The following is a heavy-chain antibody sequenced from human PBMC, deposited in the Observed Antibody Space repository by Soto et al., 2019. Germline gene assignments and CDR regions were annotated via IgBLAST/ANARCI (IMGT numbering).Heavy chain of an antibody. J-gene: IGHJ4*02. CDR1: GFTFSTYG. D-gene: IGHD2-8*01. V-gene: IGHV3-30*18. Sequence: GGSLRLSCAASGFTFSTYGIHWVRQAPGKGLEWLAFISYDGGNKYYADSVRGRFTISRDNSKKTLDLQMDSLRPEDTAVYYCAKDLILYRMAATNSWDSWGQGTLVTVSS. CDR2: ISYDGGNK. CDR3: AKDLILYRMAATNSWDS.